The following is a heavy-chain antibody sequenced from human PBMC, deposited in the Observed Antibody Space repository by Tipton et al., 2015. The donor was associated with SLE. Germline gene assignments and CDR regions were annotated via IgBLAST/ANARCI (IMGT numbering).Heavy chain of an antibody. V-gene: IGHV3-53*01. J-gene: IGHJ6*03. D-gene: IGHD3-22*01. CDR2: IYSGSST. Sequence: SLRLSCAASGFTVSSNYMSWVRQAPGKGLEWVSVIYSGSSTYYADSVKGRFTISRDNSKNTLYLQMNSLRAEDTAVYYCASTGYDSYYYYYMDVWGKGTTVPVSS. CDR1: GFTVSSNY. CDR3: ASTGYDSYYYYYMDV.